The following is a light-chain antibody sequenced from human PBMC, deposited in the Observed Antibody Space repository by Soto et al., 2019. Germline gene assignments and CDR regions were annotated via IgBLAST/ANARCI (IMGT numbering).Light chain of an antibody. J-gene: IGLJ1*01. CDR2: EVS. CDR3: CSYGGRSTL. V-gene: IGLV2-23*02. CDR1: SSDVGSYNL. Sequence: QSVLTQPASVSGSPGQSITISCTGTSSDVGSYNLVSWYQQHPGKAPKLMIYEVSKRPSGVSNRFSGSKSGNTASLTISGLQAEDEADYYCCSYGGRSTLFGTGTKVTVL.